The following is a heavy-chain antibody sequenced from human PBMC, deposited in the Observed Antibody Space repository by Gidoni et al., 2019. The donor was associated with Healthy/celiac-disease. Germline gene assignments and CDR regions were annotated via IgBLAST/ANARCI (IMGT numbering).Heavy chain of an antibody. Sequence: QITLKESGPTLVNPTQTLTLTCTFSGFSLSTSGVGVGWIRQPPGKSLEWLALIYWDDDKRYSPSLKSRLTITKDTSKNQVVLTMTNMDPVDTATYYCAHSIGRVSGYEGVGAFDIWGQGTMVTVSA. D-gene: IGHD3-3*01. V-gene: IGHV2-5*02. CDR3: AHSIGRVSGYEGVGAFDI. J-gene: IGHJ3*02. CDR2: IYWDDDK. CDR1: GFSLSTSGVG.